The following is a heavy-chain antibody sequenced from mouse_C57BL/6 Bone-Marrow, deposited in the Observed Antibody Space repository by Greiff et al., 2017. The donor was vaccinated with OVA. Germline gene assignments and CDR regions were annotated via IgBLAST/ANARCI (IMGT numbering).Heavy chain of an antibody. V-gene: IGHV1-69*01. CDR3: ARRGDYDLDWYFDV. CDR1: GYTFTSYW. Sequence: QVQLQQPGAELVMPGASVQLSCKASGYTFTSYWMHWVKQRPGPGLAWIGEIDPSDSYTNYNQKFKGKSTLTVDKSSSTAYLQLSSLTSEDSAVYYCARRGDYDLDWYFDVWGTGTTVTVSS. J-gene: IGHJ1*03. CDR2: IDPSDSYT. D-gene: IGHD2-4*01.